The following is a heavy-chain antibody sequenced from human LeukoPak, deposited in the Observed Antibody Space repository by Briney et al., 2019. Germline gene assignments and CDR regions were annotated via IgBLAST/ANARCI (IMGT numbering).Heavy chain of an antibody. CDR1: GFTFSSYS. D-gene: IGHD6-13*01. CDR2: ISSSSSYI. CDR3: ARDLRGAAAERDYYYYGMDV. J-gene: IGHJ6*02. Sequence: GRSLRLSCAASGFTFSSYSMNWVRQAPGKGLEWVSSISSSSSYIYYADSVKGRFTISRDNAKNSLYLQMNSLRAEDTAVYYCARDLRGAAAERDYYYYGMDVWGQGTTVTVSS. V-gene: IGHV3-21*01.